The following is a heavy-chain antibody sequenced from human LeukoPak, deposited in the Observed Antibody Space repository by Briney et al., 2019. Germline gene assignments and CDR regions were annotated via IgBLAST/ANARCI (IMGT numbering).Heavy chain of an antibody. CDR1: GYTFTGYY. D-gene: IGHD5-12*01. CDR2: INPNSGGT. CDR3: ARGDIVATISYYYYYYGMDV. V-gene: IGHV1-2*04. Sequence: ASVKVSCKTSGYTFTGYYMHWVRQAPGQGLEWMGWINPNSGGTNYAQEFQGWVTMTRDTSISTAYMELSRLRSDDTAVYYCARGDIVATISYYYYYYGMDVWGQGTTVTVSS. J-gene: IGHJ6*02.